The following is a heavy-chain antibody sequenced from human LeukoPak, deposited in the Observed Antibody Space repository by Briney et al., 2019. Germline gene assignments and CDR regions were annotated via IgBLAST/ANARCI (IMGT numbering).Heavy chain of an antibody. V-gene: IGHV3-74*01. CDR3: ATKQWLAPPPDS. CDR1: GFTFSKYW. J-gene: IGHJ4*02. Sequence: GGSLRLSCAASGFTFSKYWMLWVRHAPGKGLESVSRIDTDGTVTTYAGSVKGRFTVSRDNADNAMFLQMNSVRDEDTAVYYCATKQWLAPPPDSWGQGTPVTVSS. CDR2: IDTDGTVT. D-gene: IGHD6-19*01.